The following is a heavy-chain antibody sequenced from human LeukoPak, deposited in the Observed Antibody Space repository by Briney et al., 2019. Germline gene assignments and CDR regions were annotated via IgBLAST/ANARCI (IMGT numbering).Heavy chain of an antibody. CDR1: GGTFSSYA. V-gene: IGHV1-69*13. CDR2: IIPIFGTA. D-gene: IGHD4-23*01. J-gene: IGHJ3*02. Sequence: GASVKVSCKASGGTFSSYAISWVRQAPGQGLEWMGGIIPIFGTANYAQKFQGRVTITADESTSTAYMELSSLRSEDTAVYYCAREWDYGGNQDAFDIWGQGTMVTVSS. CDR3: AREWDYGGNQDAFDI.